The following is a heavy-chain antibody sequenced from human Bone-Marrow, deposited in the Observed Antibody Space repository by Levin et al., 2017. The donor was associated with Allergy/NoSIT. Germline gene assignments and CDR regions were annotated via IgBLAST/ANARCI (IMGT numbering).Heavy chain of an antibody. J-gene: IGHJ6*02. CDR2: IYYSGST. CDR3: ASIHSSSGHTQYYNYGMDV. Sequence: SETLSLTCTVSGGSISSYYWSWIRQPPGKGLEWIGYIYYSGSTNYNPSLKSRVTISVDTSKNQFSLKLSSVTAAYTAVYYCASIHSSSGHTQYYNYGMDVWGQGSTVTVSS. D-gene: IGHD6-13*01. V-gene: IGHV4-59*01. CDR1: GGSISSYY.